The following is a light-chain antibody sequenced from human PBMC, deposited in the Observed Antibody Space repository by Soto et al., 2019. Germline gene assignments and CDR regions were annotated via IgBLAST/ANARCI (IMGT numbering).Light chain of an antibody. Sequence: QSVLTQPPSASGTPGQRVTISCSGRSSNIGRNNVNWYQQLPGTAPKLLIYSNNQRPPGVSDRFSGSKSGTSASLAISGLQSEDEADYYCAAWDDILNAYVFGAATKVTVL. CDR2: SNN. CDR1: SSNIGRNN. J-gene: IGLJ1*01. V-gene: IGLV1-44*01. CDR3: AAWDDILNAYV.